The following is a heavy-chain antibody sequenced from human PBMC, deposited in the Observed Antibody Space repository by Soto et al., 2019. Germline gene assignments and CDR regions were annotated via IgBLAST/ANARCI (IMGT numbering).Heavy chain of an antibody. J-gene: IGHJ1*01. D-gene: IGHD1-26*01. CDR2: INHSGST. CDR1: GGSFSGYY. CDR3: AGGGSYYGPYFQH. Sequence: QVQLQQWGAGLLKPSETLSLTCAVYGGSFSGYYWSWIRQPPGKGLEWIGEINHSGSTNYNPSLKSRVTISVDTSKNQFSLKQSSVTAADTAVYYCAGGGSYYGPYFQHWGQGTLVTVSS. V-gene: IGHV4-34*01.